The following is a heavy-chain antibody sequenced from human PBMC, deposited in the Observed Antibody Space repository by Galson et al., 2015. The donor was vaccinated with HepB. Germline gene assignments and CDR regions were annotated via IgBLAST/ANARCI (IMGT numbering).Heavy chain of an antibody. Sequence: LRLSCAASGFIFNNHAMIWVRQAPGKGLEWVSGIAGSGHSTYYADSVKGQFTISRDNSKNTLYLQMNSLRAEDTAVYYCARPYCSGGSCYLYFDYWGQGTLVTVSS. CDR1: GFIFNNHA. CDR3: ARPYCSGGSCYLYFDY. V-gene: IGHV3-23*01. J-gene: IGHJ4*02. CDR2: IAGSGHST. D-gene: IGHD2-15*01.